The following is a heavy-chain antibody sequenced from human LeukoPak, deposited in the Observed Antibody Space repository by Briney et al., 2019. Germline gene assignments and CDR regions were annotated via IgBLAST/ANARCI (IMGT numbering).Heavy chain of an antibody. CDR3: ARGSGSSTIRFDY. CDR2: TYYRSKWYN. Sequence: SQTLSLTCAISGDSVSSNSAAWNWIRQSPSGGLEWLGRTYYRSKWYNDYAVSVKSRITINPDTSKNQFSLQPNSVTPEDTAVYYCARGSGSSTIRFDYWGQGTLVTVSS. CDR1: GDSVSSNSAA. J-gene: IGHJ4*02. V-gene: IGHV6-1*01. D-gene: IGHD1-26*01.